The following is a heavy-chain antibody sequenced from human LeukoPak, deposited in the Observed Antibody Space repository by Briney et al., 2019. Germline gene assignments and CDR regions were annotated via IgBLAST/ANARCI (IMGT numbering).Heavy chain of an antibody. CDR1: GFTFGSYS. D-gene: IGHD1-20*01. V-gene: IGHV3-48*01. CDR2: ISSGSRTI. CDR3: ARESITGHRDFDY. J-gene: IGHJ4*02. Sequence: GGSLRLSCAASGFTFGSYSMNWVRQAPGKGLEWTSYISSGSRTIYYVDSVEGRFTVSRDNAKNSLYLQMRSLRAEDTAVYYCARESITGHRDFDYWGQGTLVTVSS.